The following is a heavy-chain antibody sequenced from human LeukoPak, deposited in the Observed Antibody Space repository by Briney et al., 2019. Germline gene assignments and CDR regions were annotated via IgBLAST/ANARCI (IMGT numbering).Heavy chain of an antibody. J-gene: IGHJ5*02. CDR3: ARRYHLLSTLWFDP. V-gene: IGHV1-18*01. D-gene: IGHD2-2*01. CDR1: GYTFTSSG. CDR2: ISAYNGNT. Sequence: ASVKVSCKASGYTFTSSGISWVRQAPGQGLEWMGWISAYNGNTNYAQKLQGRVTMTTDTSTSTAYMELRSLRSDDTAVYYCARRYHLLSTLWFDPWGQGTLVTVSS.